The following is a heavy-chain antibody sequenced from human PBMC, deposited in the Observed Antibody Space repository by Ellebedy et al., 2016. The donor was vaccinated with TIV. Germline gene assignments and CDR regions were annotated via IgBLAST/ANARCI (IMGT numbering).Heavy chain of an antibody. V-gene: IGHV4-30-2*01. D-gene: IGHD5-12*01. CDR2: IFHNGKT. CDR3: ARATYSGYDVEFDY. J-gene: IGHJ4*02. CDR1: GGSISSGGYS. Sequence: SETLSLXCTVSGGSISSGGYSWSWIRPPPGRGLEWIGYIFHNGKTYYNPSLKSRVTMSRDKSKNQFSLKLTSVTAADTAVYYCARATYSGYDVEFDYWGQGTLVTVSS.